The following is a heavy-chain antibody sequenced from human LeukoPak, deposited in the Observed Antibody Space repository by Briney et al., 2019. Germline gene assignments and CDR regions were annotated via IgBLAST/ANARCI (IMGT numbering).Heavy chain of an antibody. CDR1: GYTFTSYG. V-gene: IGHV1-46*01. J-gene: IGHJ4*02. Sequence: ASVKVSCKASGYTFTSYGISWVRQAPGQGLECMGIINPSGGSTSYAQKFQGRVTMTSDTSTSTVYMELSSLRSEDTAVYYCARLWRTISYWGQGTLVTVSS. D-gene: IGHD3-9*01. CDR3: ARLWRTISY. CDR2: INPSGGST.